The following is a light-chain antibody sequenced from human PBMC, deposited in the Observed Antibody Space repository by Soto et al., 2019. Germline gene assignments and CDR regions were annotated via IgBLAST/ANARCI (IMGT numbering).Light chain of an antibody. J-gene: IGKJ3*01. CDR1: QSVSSSY. CDR2: DAS. Sequence: EIVLTQSPGTLSLSPGERATLSCRASQSVSSSYLAWYQQKPGQAPRLLIYDASSRATGIPDRFSGSGSGTDFTLTISRLEPEDFAVYYCQQYGSPPVTFGPGTKVNIK. V-gene: IGKV3-20*01. CDR3: QQYGSPPVT.